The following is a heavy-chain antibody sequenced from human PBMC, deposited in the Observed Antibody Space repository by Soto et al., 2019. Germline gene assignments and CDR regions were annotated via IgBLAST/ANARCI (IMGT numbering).Heavy chain of an antibody. Sequence: GGSLRLSCAASGFTFSSYGMHWVRQAPGKGLEWVAVISYDGSNKYYADSVKGRFTISRDNSKNTLYLQMNSLRAEDTAVYYCANGYYDSPPADYWGQGTLVTVSS. CDR1: GFTFSSYG. J-gene: IGHJ4*02. CDR2: ISYDGSNK. CDR3: ANGYYDSPPADY. D-gene: IGHD3-22*01. V-gene: IGHV3-30*18.